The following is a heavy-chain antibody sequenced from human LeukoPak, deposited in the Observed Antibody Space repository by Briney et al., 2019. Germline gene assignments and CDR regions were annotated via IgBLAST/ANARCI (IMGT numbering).Heavy chain of an antibody. CDR2: INSDGSTT. D-gene: IGHD4-23*01. V-gene: IGHV3-74*01. CDR3: ARDDYGGQGEFDY. Sequence: QPGGSLRLSCAASGFTFSSYWMHWVRQAPGQGLVWVSRINSDGSTTTYADSVKGRFTISRDNAKNTLYLQMNSLRAEDTAVYYCARDDYGGQGEFDYWGQGTLVTVSS. CDR1: GFTFSSYW. J-gene: IGHJ4*02.